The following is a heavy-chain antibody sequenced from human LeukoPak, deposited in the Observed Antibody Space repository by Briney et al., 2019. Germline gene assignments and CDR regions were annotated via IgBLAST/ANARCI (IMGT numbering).Heavy chain of an antibody. CDR2: ISSYSSYV. Sequence: PGGSLRLSCAASEFTFSSYDMSWVRQAPGKGLEWVSSISSYSSYVYYADSVKGRFTISRDNAKNSLYLQMNSLRAEDTAVYYCARDRSNGDYAFDYWGQGALVTVSS. V-gene: IGHV3-21*01. CDR1: EFTFSSYD. CDR3: ARDRSNGDYAFDY. D-gene: IGHD4-17*01. J-gene: IGHJ4*02.